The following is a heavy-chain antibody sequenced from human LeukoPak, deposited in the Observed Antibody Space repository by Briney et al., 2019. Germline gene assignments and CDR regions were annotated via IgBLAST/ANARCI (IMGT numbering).Heavy chain of an antibody. CDR2: IYYSGTT. D-gene: IGHD3-22*01. J-gene: IGHJ4*02. CDR3: ARGGYYYDSRGYPSLGGLNFDY. V-gene: IGHV4-59*01. Sequence: SETRSLTWTVADGAISSYYGSWIRQPAGKGLEWIAYIYYSGTTNYNPSLKSRGTMSVDTSTNQFSLKLTSVTAADTAVYYCARGGYYYDSRGYPSLGGLNFDYWGQGTLVTVSS. CDR1: DGAISSYY.